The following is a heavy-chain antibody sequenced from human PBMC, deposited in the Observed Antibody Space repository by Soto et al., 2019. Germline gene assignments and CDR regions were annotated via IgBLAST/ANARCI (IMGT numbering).Heavy chain of an antibody. CDR1: GGSISSYY. CDR3: AREGRGYIAAAGYKFDY. Sequence: PSETLSLTCTVSGGSISSYYWSWIRQPAGKGLEWIGRIYTSGSTNYNPSLKSRATMSVDTSKNQFSLKLSSVTAADTAVYYCAREGRGYIAAAGYKFDYWGQGTLVTVSS. D-gene: IGHD6-13*01. CDR2: IYTSGST. V-gene: IGHV4-4*07. J-gene: IGHJ4*02.